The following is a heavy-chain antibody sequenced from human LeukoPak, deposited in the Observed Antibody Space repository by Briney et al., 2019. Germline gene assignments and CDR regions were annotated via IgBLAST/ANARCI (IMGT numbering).Heavy chain of an antibody. CDR3: ARGRTGNWYFDL. CDR1: GYTFTSYY. J-gene: IGHJ2*01. Sequence: ASVKVSCKASGYTFTSYYMHWVRQAPGQGLEWMGIINPSGGSTSYAQKFQGRVTMTRDTSTSTVYMELSSVTAADTAVYYCARGRTGNWYFDLWGRGTLVTVSS. V-gene: IGHV1-46*01. D-gene: IGHD7-27*01. CDR2: INPSGGST.